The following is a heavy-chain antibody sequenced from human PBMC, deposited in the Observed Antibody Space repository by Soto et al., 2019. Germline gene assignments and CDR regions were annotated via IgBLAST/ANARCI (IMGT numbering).Heavy chain of an antibody. CDR2: IYWDDDK. CDR3: ARDYYDSSGYYSAEDYFDY. Sequence: QITLKESGPTLVKPTQTLTLTCTFSGFSLSTSGVGVGWIRQPPGKALEWLALIYWDDDKRYSPSLKSRLTITKDPXRNWVXXTMTNMDPVDTATYYCARDYYDSSGYYSAEDYFDYWGQGTLVTVSS. CDR1: GFSLSTSGVG. V-gene: IGHV2-5*02. D-gene: IGHD3-22*01. J-gene: IGHJ4*02.